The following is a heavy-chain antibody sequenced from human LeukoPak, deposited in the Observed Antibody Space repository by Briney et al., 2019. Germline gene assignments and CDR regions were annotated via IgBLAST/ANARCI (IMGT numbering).Heavy chain of an antibody. J-gene: IGHJ5*02. D-gene: IGHD3-22*01. V-gene: IGHV4-4*07. CDR2: IYTSGST. Sequence: SETLSLTCTVSGGSISSYYWSWIRQPAGKGLEWIGRIYTSGSTNHNPSLKSRVTISVDTSKNQFSLKLSSVTAADTAVYYCARDRYYYDSSGTRWFDPWGQGILVTVSS. CDR3: ARDRYYYDSSGTRWFDP. CDR1: GGSISSYY.